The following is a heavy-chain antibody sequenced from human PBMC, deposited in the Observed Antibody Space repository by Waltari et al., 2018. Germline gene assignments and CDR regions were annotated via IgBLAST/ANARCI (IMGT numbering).Heavy chain of an antibody. CDR3: ARDLGWFDP. J-gene: IGHJ5*02. Sequence: EVQLVESGGGLVQPGRSLRLSCAASGFTFDDYAMHWVRQAPGKGLEWVSGISWNSGSIGYADSVKGRFTISRDNAKNSLYLQMNSLRSEDTAVYYCARDLGWFDPWGQGTLVTVSS. V-gene: IGHV3-9*01. CDR2: ISWNSGSI. CDR1: GFTFDDYA.